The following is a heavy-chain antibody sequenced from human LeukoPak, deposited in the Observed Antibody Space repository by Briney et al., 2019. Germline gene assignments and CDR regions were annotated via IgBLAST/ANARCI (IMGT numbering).Heavy chain of an antibody. CDR3: ARDLYSIAAAADDAFDI. CDR2: ISGNSVYT. J-gene: IGHJ3*02. Sequence: PGGSLRLSCAASGFIFSTYSMNWVRQAPGKGLEWVSSISGNSVYTFYADSVKGRFTISRDSAKNSLYLQMNSLRAEDTAVYYCARDLYSIAAAADDAFDIWGQGTMVTVSS. CDR1: GFIFSTYS. D-gene: IGHD6-13*01. V-gene: IGHV3-21*01.